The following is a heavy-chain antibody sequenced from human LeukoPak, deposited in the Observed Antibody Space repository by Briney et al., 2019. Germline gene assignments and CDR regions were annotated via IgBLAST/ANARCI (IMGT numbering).Heavy chain of an antibody. Sequence: GGSLRLSCAASGFTFDDYAMHWVRQAPGKGLEWVSGISWNSGGIGYAASVMGRFTISRDNTKKSLYLHMNSLTTEDMAIYYCAKATIAARRDPFYFDSWGQGTLVTVSS. V-gene: IGHV3-9*03. CDR1: GFTFDDYA. CDR3: AKATIAARRDPFYFDS. D-gene: IGHD6-6*01. J-gene: IGHJ4*02. CDR2: ISWNSGGI.